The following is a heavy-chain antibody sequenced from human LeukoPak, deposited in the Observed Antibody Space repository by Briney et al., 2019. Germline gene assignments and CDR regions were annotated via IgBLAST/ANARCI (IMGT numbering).Heavy chain of an antibody. CDR2: IYHSGNT. D-gene: IGHD5-12*01. Sequence: SETLSLTCTVSGGSISSYYWGWIRQPPGKGLEWIGSIYHSGNTYYNPSLKSRVTISVDTSNNRFSLKLSSVTAADTAVYYCARDLSYSGYDWGQGTRVTVSS. V-gene: IGHV4-38-2*02. CDR1: GGSISSYY. CDR3: ARDLSYSGYD. J-gene: IGHJ4*02.